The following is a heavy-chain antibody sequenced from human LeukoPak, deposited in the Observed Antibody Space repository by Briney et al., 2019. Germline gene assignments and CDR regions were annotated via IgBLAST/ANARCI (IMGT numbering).Heavy chain of an antibody. CDR2: IKGDESAR. CDR3: ARDVVGSLDY. Sequence: SGGSLRLSCAASGLTFSTYWMAWVRQAPGKGLEWVANIKGDESARHQADSVKGRFTISRDNAQNSVYLQMTSLRGEDTAVYYCARDVVGSLDYWGQGTLVTVSS. D-gene: IGHD1-26*01. CDR1: GLTFSTYW. V-gene: IGHV3-7*01. J-gene: IGHJ4*02.